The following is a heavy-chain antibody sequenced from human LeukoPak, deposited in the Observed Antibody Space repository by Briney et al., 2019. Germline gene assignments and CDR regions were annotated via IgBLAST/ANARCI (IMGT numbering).Heavy chain of an antibody. Sequence: GGSLRLSCAASGFTFSSYAMSWVREAPGKGLEWVSDISGSGGSTYYAASVKGRFTISRDNSKTTLYLQMNSLRAEDTAVYYCAKEGYDYEGWFDPWGQGTLVTVSS. D-gene: IGHD4-17*01. V-gene: IGHV3-23*01. CDR2: ISGSGGST. CDR3: AKEGYDYEGWFDP. J-gene: IGHJ5*02. CDR1: GFTFSSYA.